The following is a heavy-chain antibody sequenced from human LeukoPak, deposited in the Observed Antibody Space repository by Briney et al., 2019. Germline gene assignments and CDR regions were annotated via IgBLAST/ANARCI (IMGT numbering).Heavy chain of an antibody. CDR2: ISYDGSNK. J-gene: IGHJ4*02. D-gene: IGHD1-26*01. CDR3: ARSGRELR. Sequence: GSLRLSCAASGFTFSSYAMHWVRQAPGKGLEWVAVISYDGSNKYYADSVKGRFTISRDNSKNTLYLQMNSLRAEDTAVYYCARSGRELRWGQGTLVTVSS. V-gene: IGHV3-30*04. CDR1: GFTFSSYA.